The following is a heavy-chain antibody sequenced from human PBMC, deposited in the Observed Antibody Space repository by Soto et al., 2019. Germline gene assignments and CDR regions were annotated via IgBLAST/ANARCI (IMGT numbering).Heavy chain of an antibody. CDR2: IWYDGSNK. CDR3: ARDSGSWYFLF. V-gene: IGHV3-33*01. D-gene: IGHD6-13*01. Sequence: GGSLRLSWAASGFTFSSYGMHWVRQAPGKGLEWVAVIWYDGSNKYYADSVKGRFTISRDNSKNTLYLQMNSLRAEDTAVYYCARDSGSWYFLFWGQGTLVTVSS. J-gene: IGHJ4*02. CDR1: GFTFSSYG.